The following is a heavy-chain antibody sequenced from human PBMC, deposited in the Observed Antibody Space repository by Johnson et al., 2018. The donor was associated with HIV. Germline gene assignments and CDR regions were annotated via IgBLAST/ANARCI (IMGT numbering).Heavy chain of an antibody. D-gene: IGHD3-22*01. Sequence: MLLVESGGGLVQPGGSLRLSCAVSGVTVNGNYMSWDRQAPGKGREGVCGIDTAGSTYDADAVKGRFTISRDISKNTLYLQMNSLRAEYTAVYYRARDIKNDDRRGYLIGSDAFDLWGQGTMVSVSS. V-gene: IGHV3-66*01. CDR1: GVTVNGNY. CDR3: ARDIKNDDRRGYLIGSDAFDL. CDR2: IDTAGST. J-gene: IGHJ3*01.